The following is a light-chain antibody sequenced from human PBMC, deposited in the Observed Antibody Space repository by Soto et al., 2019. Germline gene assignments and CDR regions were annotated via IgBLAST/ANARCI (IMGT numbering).Light chain of an antibody. CDR1: SSDIGSYNL. Sequence: QSVLTQPASVSGSPGQSITISCTGTSSDIGSYNLVSWYQQHPGKAPKLMIYEVSNRPSGVSNRFSGSKSGNTASLTISGLHAEDEAEYYCCSYGGSSTSYYVFGPGTKLTVL. CDR2: EVS. CDR3: CSYGGSSTSYYV. J-gene: IGLJ1*01. V-gene: IGLV2-23*02.